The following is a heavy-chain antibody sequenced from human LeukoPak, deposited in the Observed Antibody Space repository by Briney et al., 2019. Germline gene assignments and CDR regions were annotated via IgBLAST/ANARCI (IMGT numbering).Heavy chain of an antibody. J-gene: IGHJ4*02. CDR3: ARDRTYRRHQN. D-gene: IGHD1-1*01. Sequence: EASVNVSCKASGYTFTSYGISWVRQAPGQGLEWMGWISAYNGNTNYAQKLQGRVTMTTDTSTSTAYMELRSLRSDDTAVCYCARDRTYRRHQNWGQGTLVTVSS. V-gene: IGHV1-18*01. CDR2: ISAYNGNT. CDR1: GYTFTSYG.